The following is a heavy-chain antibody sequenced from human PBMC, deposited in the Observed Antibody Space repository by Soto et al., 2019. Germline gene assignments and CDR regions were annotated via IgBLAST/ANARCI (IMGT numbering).Heavy chain of an antibody. CDR1: VLTLSSYA. V-gene: IGHV3-64D*06. J-gene: IGHJ4*02. D-gene: IGHD3-22*01. CDR2: ISSNGGST. Sequence: EGSVRLSGSAGVLTLSSYAMRWLRQAKGKGLENVSGISSNGGSTYEGDSVKGRFTISRDNSKNTLYHQMSSLRAEDTAVNSWVKGDSSFDYRAQGT. CDR3: VKGDSSFDY.